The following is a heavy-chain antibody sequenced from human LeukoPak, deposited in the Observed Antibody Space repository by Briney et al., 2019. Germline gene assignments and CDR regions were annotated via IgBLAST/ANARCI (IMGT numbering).Heavy chain of an antibody. Sequence: ASVKVSCRASGYTFTSCGISWVRQAPGQGLEWMGWISAYNGNTNYAQKLQGRVTMTTDTSTSTAYMELRSLRSDDTAVYYCARSSSSWYEFDYWGQGTLVTVSS. CDR3: ARSSSSWYEFDY. CDR2: ISAYNGNT. CDR1: GYTFTSCG. J-gene: IGHJ4*02. D-gene: IGHD6-13*01. V-gene: IGHV1-18*01.